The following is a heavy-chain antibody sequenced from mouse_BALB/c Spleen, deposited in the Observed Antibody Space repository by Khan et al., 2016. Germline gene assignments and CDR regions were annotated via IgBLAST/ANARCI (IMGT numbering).Heavy chain of an antibody. J-gene: IGHJ4*01. CDR3: PRYDGSTYVRGMDY. Sequence: EVQLQESGPSLVKLSQTLSLTCSVTGDSITSGYWNWIRKFPGNKFEYMGYISHSGSTYYNPSLKSRISITRDTSKNQYYLQLNSVPTENPATYDYPRYDGSTYVRGMDYWGQGTSVTVSS. V-gene: IGHV3-8*02. CDR2: ISHSGST. D-gene: IGHD1-1*01. CDR1: GDSITSGY.